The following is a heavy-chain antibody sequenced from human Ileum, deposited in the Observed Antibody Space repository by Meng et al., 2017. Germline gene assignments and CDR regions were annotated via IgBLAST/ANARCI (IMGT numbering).Heavy chain of an antibody. CDR2: ISWNSGSI. Sequence: GGSLRLSCEAFGFSFVDYAMHWVRQAPGKGLEWVSGISWNSGSIDYAESVKGRFTISEDNAKNSLYLQMNSLRIEDTALYYCVKDVDGMDVWGQGNMVNVSS. CDR1: GFSFVDYA. CDR3: VKDVDGMDV. V-gene: IGHV3-9*01. J-gene: IGHJ6*02.